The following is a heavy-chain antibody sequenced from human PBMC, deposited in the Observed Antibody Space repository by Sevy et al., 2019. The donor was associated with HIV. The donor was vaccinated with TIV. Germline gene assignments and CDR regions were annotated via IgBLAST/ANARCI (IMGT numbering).Heavy chain of an antibody. CDR3: ARVSGSGYCSGGSCYQFDY. D-gene: IGHD2-15*01. CDR2: IKQDGSEK. J-gene: IGHJ4*02. Sequence: GGSRRLSCAASGFTFSSYWMSWVRQAPGKGLEWVANIKQDGSEKYYVDSVKGRFTISRDNAKNSLYLQMNSLRAEDTAVYYCARVSGSGYCSGGSCYQFDYWGQGTLVTVSS. CDR1: GFTFSSYW. V-gene: IGHV3-7*03.